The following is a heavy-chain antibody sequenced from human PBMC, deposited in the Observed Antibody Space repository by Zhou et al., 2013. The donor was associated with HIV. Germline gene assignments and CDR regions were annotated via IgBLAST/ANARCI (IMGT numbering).Heavy chain of an antibody. CDR2: INPSGGST. CDR1: GYTFTSHY. Sequence: QVQLVQSGAEVKKPGASVKVSCKASGYTFTSHYMHWVRQAPGQGLEWMGIINPSGGSTTYVQKFQGRVTMTRDTSTSTVYMELSSLRSEDTAVYYCARQLNFYDSSALGNSFDYWGQGTLVSVSS. D-gene: IGHD3-22*01. CDR3: ARQLNFYDSSALGNSFDY. V-gene: IGHV1-46*01. J-gene: IGHJ4*02.